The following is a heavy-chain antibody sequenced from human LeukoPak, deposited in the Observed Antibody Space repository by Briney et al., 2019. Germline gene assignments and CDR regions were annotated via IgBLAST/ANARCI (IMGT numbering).Heavy chain of an antibody. Sequence: GGSLRLSCAASGFTFSSYSMNWVRQAPGKGLEWVSSISSSSSYIYYADSVKGRFTISRDNAKNSLYLQMNSLRAEDTAVYYCARDAGYCSSTSCYKADGLDYYYYYGMDVWGQGTTVTVSS. CDR1: GFTFSSYS. CDR2: ISSSSSYI. J-gene: IGHJ6*02. D-gene: IGHD2-2*02. CDR3: ARDAGYCSSTSCYKADGLDYYYYYGMDV. V-gene: IGHV3-21*01.